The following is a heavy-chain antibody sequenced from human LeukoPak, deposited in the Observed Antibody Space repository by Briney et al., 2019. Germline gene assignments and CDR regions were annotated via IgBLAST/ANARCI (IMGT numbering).Heavy chain of an antibody. CDR1: GFTFSSYW. CDR2: INSDGSST. D-gene: IGHD6-19*01. Sequence: PGGSLRLSCAASGFTFSSYWMHWVRQAPGKGLVWVSRINSDGSSTSYADSVKGRFTISRDNAKNTLYLQMNSLRAEDTAVYYCARLAVAGITIDYWGQGTLVTVSS. J-gene: IGHJ4*02. CDR3: ARLAVAGITIDY. V-gene: IGHV3-74*01.